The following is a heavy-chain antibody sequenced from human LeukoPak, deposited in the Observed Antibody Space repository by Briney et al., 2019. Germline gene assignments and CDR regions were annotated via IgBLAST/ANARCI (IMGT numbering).Heavy chain of an antibody. Sequence: GGSLRLSCAASGFTFSSYSMNWVRQAPGKGLEWVSSISSCSSYIYYADSVKGRFTISRDNAKNSLYLQMNSLRAEDTAVYYRARDMDDFWSGYYTRWFDPWGQGTLVTVSS. CDR2: ISSCSSYI. CDR1: GFTFSSYS. CDR3: ARDMDDFWSGYYTRWFDP. V-gene: IGHV3-21*01. D-gene: IGHD3-3*01. J-gene: IGHJ5*02.